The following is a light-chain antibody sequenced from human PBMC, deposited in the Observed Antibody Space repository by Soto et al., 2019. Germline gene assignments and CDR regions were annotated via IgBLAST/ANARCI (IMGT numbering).Light chain of an antibody. CDR1: QSVSSNY. CDR3: QQYGRSPFT. Sequence: EIVMTQSPGTLSLSPGETATLSCRASQSVSSNYVAWFHQKPGQAPRLLIYGASSMATGVPDSFSASGSGTDFTLTISRLEPEDFAVYYCQQYGRSPFTFGPGTKVDNK. V-gene: IGKV3-20*01. CDR2: GAS. J-gene: IGKJ3*01.